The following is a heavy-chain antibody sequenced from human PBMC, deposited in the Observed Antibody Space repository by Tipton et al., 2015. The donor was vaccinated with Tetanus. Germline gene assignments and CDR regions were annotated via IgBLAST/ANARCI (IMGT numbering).Heavy chain of an antibody. J-gene: IGHJ4*02. CDR1: GVSIADNTNY. Sequence: TLSLTCTVSGVSIADNTNYWGWIRQSPGKGLEWIGGIYFSGDTYSNPSLKSRATISVDTSRNQFSLRLSSVTAADTAVYYCARHNSGYFTFFDYWGQGTLVTVSS. V-gene: IGHV4-39*01. D-gene: IGHD3-3*01. CDR3: ARHNSGYFTFFDY. CDR2: IYFSGDT.